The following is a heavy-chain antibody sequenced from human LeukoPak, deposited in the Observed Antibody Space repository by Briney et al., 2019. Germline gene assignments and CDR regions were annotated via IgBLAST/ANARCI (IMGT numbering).Heavy chain of an antibody. CDR1: GQSISSGYY. D-gene: IGHD3-22*01. CDR3: ARDLYDSSGFYPK. CDR2: IYHSGST. Sequence: SETLSLTCSVSGQSISSGYYWGWIRQPPGKGLEWIGNIYHSGSTYYNPSLKSRVTISVDTSKKQFSLKLSSVTAADTAVYYCARDLYDSSGFYPKWGQGTLVTVSS. V-gene: IGHV4-38-2*02. J-gene: IGHJ4*02.